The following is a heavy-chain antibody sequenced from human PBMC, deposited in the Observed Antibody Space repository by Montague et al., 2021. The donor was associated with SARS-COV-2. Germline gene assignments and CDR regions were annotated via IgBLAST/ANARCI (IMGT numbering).Heavy chain of an antibody. CDR3: VRDPATGMDV. Sequence: SRRLSCPASGFTFSDYGINWVRQAPGMGLEWFSYISATSRTIYYADSVKGRFTVSRDNAKNSLYLQMNSLRAEDTALYYCVRDPATGMDVWGLGTMVTVSS. J-gene: IGHJ6*02. CDR2: ISATSRTI. V-gene: IGHV3-48*04. CDR1: GFTFSDYG.